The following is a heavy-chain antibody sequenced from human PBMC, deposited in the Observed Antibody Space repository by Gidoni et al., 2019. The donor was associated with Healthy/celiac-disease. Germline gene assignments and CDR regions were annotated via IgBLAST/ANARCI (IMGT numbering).Heavy chain of an antibody. CDR1: GGTFSSYA. CDR2: IIPILGIA. D-gene: IGHD4-4*01. V-gene: IGHV1-69*04. CDR3: ARACPPTVTPCSFDP. J-gene: IGHJ5*02. Sequence: QVQLVQSGAEVKKPGSSVKVSCKASGGTFSSYAISWVRQAPGQGLEWMGRIIPILGIANYAQKFQGRVTITADKSTSTAYMELSSLRSEDTAVYYCARACPPTVTPCSFDPWGQGTLVTVSS.